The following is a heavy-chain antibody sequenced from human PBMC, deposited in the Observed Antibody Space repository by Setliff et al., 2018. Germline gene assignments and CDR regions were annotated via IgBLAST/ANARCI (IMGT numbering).Heavy chain of an antibody. D-gene: IGHD2-2*02. CDR3: ARDRQYCSSPTCYSSYFYYYGMDV. V-gene: IGHV4-38-2*02. J-gene: IGHJ6*02. Sequence: SETLSLTCSVSGYSVSSGYYWGWIRQPPGKGLEWIGSIYHNGNSYYNPSLKSRVTISVDTSKNQFSLKLSSVTAADTAVYYYARDRQYCSSPTCYSSYFYYYGMDVWGQGTTVTVSS. CDR2: IYHNGNS. CDR1: GYSVSSGYY.